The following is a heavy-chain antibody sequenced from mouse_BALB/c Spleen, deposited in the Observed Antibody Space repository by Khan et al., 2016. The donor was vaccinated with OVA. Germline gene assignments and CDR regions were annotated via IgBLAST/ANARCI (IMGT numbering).Heavy chain of an antibody. CDR1: GYTFTDYV. V-gene: IGHV1-77*01. CDR2: IYPGSDST. D-gene: IGHD4-1*01. Sequence: QVRLQQSGPGLVKPGASVKMSCKASGYTFTDYVMNWVKQRNGQGLEWIGQIYPGSDSTYYNEKFKGKATLTADRSSSTAYMQLSNLTSEDSAVYFCARAGWDVFAYWGQGTLVTVSA. J-gene: IGHJ3*01. CDR3: ARAGWDVFAY.